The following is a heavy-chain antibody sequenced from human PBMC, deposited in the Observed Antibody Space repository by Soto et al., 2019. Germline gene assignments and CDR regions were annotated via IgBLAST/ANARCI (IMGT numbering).Heavy chain of an antibody. Sequence: GCLRLSCAASGSTFSSYGMHWVRQAPGKGLEWVAVIWYDGSNKYYADSVKGRFTISRDNSKNTLYLQMNSLRAEDTAVYYCARDKSSSFGYWGQGTLVTVSS. V-gene: IGHV3-33*01. CDR1: GSTFSSYG. J-gene: IGHJ4*02. CDR2: IWYDGSNK. CDR3: ARDKSSSFGY. D-gene: IGHD6-6*01.